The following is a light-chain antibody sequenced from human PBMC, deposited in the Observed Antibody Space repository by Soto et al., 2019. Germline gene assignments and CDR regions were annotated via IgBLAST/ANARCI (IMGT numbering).Light chain of an antibody. CDR2: GAS. Sequence: AVHITHSPSSLAASLVYRVTITCRASQDIRNYLSWYQHKPGKAPKLLIYGASSLQSGVPSRFAGSGSGTDFTLTISGLQPEDSASYFCLQDNNYFWTFGQGTKVDIK. V-gene: IGKV1-6*01. J-gene: IGKJ1*01. CDR1: QDIRNY. CDR3: LQDNNYFWT.